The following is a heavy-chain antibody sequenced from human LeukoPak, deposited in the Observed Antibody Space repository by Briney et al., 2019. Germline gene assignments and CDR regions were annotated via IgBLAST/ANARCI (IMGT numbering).Heavy chain of an antibody. CDR2: MNPKSGAT. Sequence: ASVTVSCKTSGYRFTGYYLHWVRQAPGQGLEWMGWMNPKSGATDYARKFQGRVTMTRDTSISTAYMELTRLRCDDTAVYFCARGPDYENYYYMDFWGKGTTVTVSS. V-gene: IGHV1-2*02. CDR3: ARGPDYENYYYMDF. D-gene: IGHD4-17*01. CDR1: GYRFTGYY. J-gene: IGHJ6*03.